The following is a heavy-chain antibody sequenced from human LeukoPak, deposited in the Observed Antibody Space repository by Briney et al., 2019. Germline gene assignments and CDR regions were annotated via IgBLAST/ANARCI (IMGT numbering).Heavy chain of an antibody. CDR1: GFTFSSYV. J-gene: IGHJ3*02. Sequence: PGGSLRLSCAASGFTFSSYVMHWVRQAPGKGLEWVAIISYDGSNEYYADSVKGRFTISRDNSKNTLYLQMNSLRAADTAVYYCARRPRETGAFDIWGQGTMVTVSS. CDR3: ARRPRETGAFDI. V-gene: IGHV3-30*04. CDR2: ISYDGSNE.